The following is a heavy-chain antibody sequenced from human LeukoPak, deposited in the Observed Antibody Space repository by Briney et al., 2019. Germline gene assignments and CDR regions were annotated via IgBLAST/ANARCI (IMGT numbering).Heavy chain of an antibody. CDR3: ARDYYDCRGYYGMDV. D-gene: IGHD3-22*01. V-gene: IGHV3-11*01. CDR1: GFTFSDYY. J-gene: IGHJ6*02. Sequence: GGSLRLSCAASGFTFSDYYMSWIRQAPGQGLEWVSYISSSGRTIHYADSVKGRFTISRDNAKNSLYLEMNSLRAEDTAVYYCARDYYDCRGYYGMDVWGQGTTVTVSS. CDR2: ISSSGRTI.